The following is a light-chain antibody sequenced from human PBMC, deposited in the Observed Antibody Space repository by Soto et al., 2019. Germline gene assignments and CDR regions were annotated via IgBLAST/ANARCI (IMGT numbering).Light chain of an antibody. Sequence: VMTQSPATLSVSPGERATLSCRASRSVASNYLAWYQQKPGQAPRLLMYGISSRATGVPDRFSGSGSGTDFTLTISRLEPEDFAVYYCQQCTDWPLTFGQGTKVDIK. J-gene: IGKJ1*01. CDR3: QQCTDWPLT. V-gene: IGKV3D-20*02. CDR2: GIS. CDR1: RSVASNY.